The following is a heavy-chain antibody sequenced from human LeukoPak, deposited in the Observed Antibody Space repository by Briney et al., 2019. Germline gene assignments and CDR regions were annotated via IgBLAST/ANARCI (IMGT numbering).Heavy chain of an antibody. V-gene: IGHV4-30-2*01. D-gene: IGHD3-10*01. Sequence: SETLSLTCAVSGGSISSGGYSWSWIRQPPGKGLEWIGYIYHSGSTYYNPSLKSRVTISVDRSKSQFSLKLSSVTAADTAVYYCARDYRPNYYGSGSYYRWFDPWGQGTLVTVSS. CDR1: GGSISSGGYS. CDR2: IYHSGST. CDR3: ARDYRPNYYGSGSYYRWFDP. J-gene: IGHJ5*02.